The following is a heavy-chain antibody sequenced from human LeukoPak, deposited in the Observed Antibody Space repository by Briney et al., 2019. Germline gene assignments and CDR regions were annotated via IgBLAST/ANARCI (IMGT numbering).Heavy chain of an antibody. J-gene: IGHJ4*02. Sequence: GXSXXXSCXXSGFNFSNYGMHWVRQVPGKGLEXVAXXWYDGSTKYYANYVKGRFTVSRDNSKNTLYLQMNILRPEDTAIYYCARDSGFGELVTYYFDYWGQGTLVTVSS. D-gene: IGHD3-10*01. V-gene: IGHV3-33*01. CDR2: XWYDGSTK. CDR3: ARDSGFGELVTYYFDY. CDR1: GFNFSNYG.